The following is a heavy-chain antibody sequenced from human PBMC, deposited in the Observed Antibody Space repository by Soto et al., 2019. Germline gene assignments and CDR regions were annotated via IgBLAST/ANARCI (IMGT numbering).Heavy chain of an antibody. J-gene: IGHJ3*02. Sequence: QVQLEESGPGLVKPSETLSLTCTVSYGSINSYYWSWIRQPPGKGLEWIGYIYDPGRTNYNPSRRSRVTITLDTSKHPFSLKLRSVTAADTAMYYCARHRYLTAPYLAAFDIWGQGTVVTVSS. CDR2: IYDPGRT. V-gene: IGHV4-59*08. CDR3: ARHRYLTAPYLAAFDI. D-gene: IGHD2-21*02. CDR1: YGSINSYY.